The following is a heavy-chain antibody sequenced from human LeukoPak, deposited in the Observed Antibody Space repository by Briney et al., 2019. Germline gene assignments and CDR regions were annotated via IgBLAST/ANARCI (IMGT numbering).Heavy chain of an antibody. CDR3: AKDRGCSGGSCYLNWFDP. D-gene: IGHD2-15*01. J-gene: IGHJ5*02. CDR2: ISGSGGST. CDR1: RFTFSSYA. Sequence: GGSLRLSCAASRFTFSSYAMSWVRQAPGKGLEWVSAISGSGGSTYYADSVKGRFSISRDKSKNTLYLQMNSLRAEDTAVYYCAKDRGCSGGSCYLNWFDPWGQGTLVTVSS. V-gene: IGHV3-23*01.